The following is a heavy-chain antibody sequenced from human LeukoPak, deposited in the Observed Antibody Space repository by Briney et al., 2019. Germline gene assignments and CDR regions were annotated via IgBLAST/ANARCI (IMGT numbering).Heavy chain of an antibody. Sequence: GSLRLSCAASGFTFSTYGLHWVRQAPGKGLEWVAFIWNDGSNKYYVESVKGRFTISRDNSKNTLYLQMNSLRAEDTAVYYCAGDLMYSNTWRFDPWGQGTLVTVSS. CDR3: AGDLMYSNTWRFDP. CDR2: IWNDGSNK. J-gene: IGHJ5*02. CDR1: GFTFSTYG. V-gene: IGHV3-33*01. D-gene: IGHD6-13*01.